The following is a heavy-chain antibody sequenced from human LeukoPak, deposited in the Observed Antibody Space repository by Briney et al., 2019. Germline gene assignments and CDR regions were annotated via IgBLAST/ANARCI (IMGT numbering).Heavy chain of an antibody. Sequence: GASVKVSCKASGYTFTGYDMHWVRQAPGQGLEWMGGIIPIFGTANYAQKFQGRVTITTDESTSTAYMELSSLRSEDTAVYYCANSSSWNYYYYMDVWGKGTTVTVSS. CDR1: GYTFTGYD. CDR2: IIPIFGTA. J-gene: IGHJ6*03. D-gene: IGHD6-13*01. V-gene: IGHV1-69*05. CDR3: ANSSSWNYYYYMDV.